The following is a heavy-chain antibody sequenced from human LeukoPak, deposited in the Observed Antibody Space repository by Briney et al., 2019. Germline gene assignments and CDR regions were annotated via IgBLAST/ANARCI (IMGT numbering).Heavy chain of an antibody. CDR3: ARSSTSCYTAVCWFDP. CDR1: GGTFSSYA. V-gene: IGHV1-69*05. D-gene: IGHD2-2*02. Sequence: SVKVSCKASGGTFSSYAISWVRQAPGQGLEWMGGIIPIFGTANHAQKFQGRVTITTDESTSTAYMELSSLRSEDTAVYYCARSSTSCYTAVCWFDPWGQGTLVTVSS. CDR2: IIPIFGTA. J-gene: IGHJ5*02.